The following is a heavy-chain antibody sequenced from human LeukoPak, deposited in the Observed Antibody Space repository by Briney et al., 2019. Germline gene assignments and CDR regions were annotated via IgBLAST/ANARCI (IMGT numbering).Heavy chain of an antibody. CDR2: IKSKTDGGTT. V-gene: IGHV3-15*01. D-gene: IGHD3-22*01. CDR3: TTTEYFYDSSGLDY. J-gene: IGHJ4*02. CDR1: GFTFSNAW. Sequence: PGGSLRLSCAATGFTFSNAWMSWVRQAPGKGLEWVGRIKSKTDGGTTDYAAPAKGRFTISRDDSKNTLYLQMNSLKTEDTAVYYCTTTEYFYDSSGLDYWGQGTLVTVSS.